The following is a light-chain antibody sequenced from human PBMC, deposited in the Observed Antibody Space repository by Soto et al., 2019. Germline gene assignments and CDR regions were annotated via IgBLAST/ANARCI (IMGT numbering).Light chain of an antibody. J-gene: IGKJ4*01. Sequence: EIVLTQSPATLSLSPGERATLSCRASQSVSSYLAWYQQKPGQAPRLLIYDASNRATGIPARCSGSGSGTDFTLTISSLEPEDFAVYYCQQRSNFALTFGGGTKVEIK. CDR3: QQRSNFALT. V-gene: IGKV3-11*01. CDR2: DAS. CDR1: QSVSSY.